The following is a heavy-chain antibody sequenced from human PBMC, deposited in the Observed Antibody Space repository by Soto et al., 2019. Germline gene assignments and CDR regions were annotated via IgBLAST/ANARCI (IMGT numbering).Heavy chain of an antibody. CDR2: INTANGNT. Sequence: GASVKVSCKTSGYTLATYAVHWVRQAPGQSLEWMGWINTANGNTEYSRKFQGRFTITRDTSASTAYMDLSSLRSVDTAMYYCARYCSGCTCYWGQGTLVTVS. V-gene: IGHV1-3*04. J-gene: IGHJ4*02. CDR1: GYTLATYA. CDR3: ARYCSGCTCY. D-gene: IGHD2-15*01.